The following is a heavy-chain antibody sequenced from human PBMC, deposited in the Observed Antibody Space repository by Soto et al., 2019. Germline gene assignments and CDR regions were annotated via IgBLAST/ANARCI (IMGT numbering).Heavy chain of an antibody. CDR3: SRGILV. CDR1: GGSISNYY. D-gene: IGHD5-18*01. Sequence: SETLSLTCTVSGGSISNYYWSWIRQPPGRGLEWIGHIFYSGSTNYNPALKSRVTISVDTSKSQFSLKLSSVTAADTAVYYCSRGILVWGQGARVTVSS. V-gene: IGHV4-59*01. J-gene: IGHJ4*02. CDR2: IFYSGST.